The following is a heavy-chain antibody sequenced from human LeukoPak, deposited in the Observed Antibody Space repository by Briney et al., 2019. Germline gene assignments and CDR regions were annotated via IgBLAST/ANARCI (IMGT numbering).Heavy chain of an antibody. Sequence: ASVKVSCKASGYTFTGYYMHWVRQAPGQGLEWMGWINPNSGGTNYAQKFQGRVTMTRDTSISTAYMELSRLRSDDTAVYYCAGETTVVTPCWFDPWGQGTLVTVSS. CDR3: AGETTVVTPCWFDP. CDR1: GYTFTGYY. D-gene: IGHD4-23*01. CDR2: INPNSGGT. V-gene: IGHV1-2*02. J-gene: IGHJ5*02.